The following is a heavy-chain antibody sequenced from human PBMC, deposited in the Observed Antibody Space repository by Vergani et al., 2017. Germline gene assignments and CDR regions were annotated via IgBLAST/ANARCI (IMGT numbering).Heavy chain of an antibody. D-gene: IGHD2-15*01. CDR3: ATAGAAYCRGASCYDFFEY. V-gene: IGHV3-30*02. CDR1: GFTFSSYW. Sequence: VQLVESGGGLVQPGGSLRLSCAASGFTFSSYWMSWVRQAPGKGLEWVAFTRYDGVVEYYGDSVRGRFTISRDNSKNTLYLQMNRLRPEDTAVYYCATAGAAYCRGASCYDFFEYWGQGTLVTVAS. CDR2: TRYDGVVE. J-gene: IGHJ4*02.